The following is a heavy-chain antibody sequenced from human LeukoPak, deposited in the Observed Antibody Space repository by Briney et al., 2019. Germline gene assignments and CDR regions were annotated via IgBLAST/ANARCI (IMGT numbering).Heavy chain of an antibody. Sequence: SETLSLTCAVYGGSFSGYYWSWIRQPPGKGLEWIGEINHSGSTNYNPSLKSRVTISVDTSKNQFSLKLSSVTAADTAVYYCARTSPPSLAPPIWGQGTMVTVSS. CDR3: ARTSPPSLAPPI. V-gene: IGHV4-34*01. CDR2: INHSGST. CDR1: GGSFSGYY. J-gene: IGHJ3*02. D-gene: IGHD1-1*01.